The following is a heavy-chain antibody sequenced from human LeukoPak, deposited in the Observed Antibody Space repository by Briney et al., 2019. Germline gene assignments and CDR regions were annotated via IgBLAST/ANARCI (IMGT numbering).Heavy chain of an antibody. CDR2: INDNGGST. D-gene: IGHD3-22*01. V-gene: IGHV3-23*01. CDR1: GFTFTSYA. Sequence: GGSLRLSCAASGFTFTSYAMSWVRQSPGKGLEWVSAINDNGGSTYYADSVKGRFTISRDNSKNTLYLQMNSLRAEDTAVYYCAKDTPGYYYDSHGIDYWGQGTLVTVSS. J-gene: IGHJ4*02. CDR3: AKDTPGYYYDSHGIDY.